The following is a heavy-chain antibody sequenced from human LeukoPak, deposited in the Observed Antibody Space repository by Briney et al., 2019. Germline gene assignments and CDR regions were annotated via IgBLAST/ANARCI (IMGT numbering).Heavy chain of an antibody. CDR2: IYYSGST. J-gene: IGHJ6*03. CDR1: GGSISSYY. CDR3: ASARRRGSYYYYYYMDV. Sequence: SETLSLTCTVSGGSISSYYWSWIRQPPGKGLEWIGYIYYSGSTNYNPSLKSRVTISVDTSKNQFSLKLSSVTAADTAVYYCASARRRGSYYYYYYMDVWGKGTTVTVSS. D-gene: IGHD5-12*01. V-gene: IGHV4-59*01.